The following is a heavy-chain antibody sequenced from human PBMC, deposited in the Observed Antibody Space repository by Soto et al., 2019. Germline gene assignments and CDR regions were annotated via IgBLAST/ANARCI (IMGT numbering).Heavy chain of an antibody. CDR1: GYTFTSYA. J-gene: IGHJ6*02. Sequence: ASVKVSCKASGYTFTSYAIHWVRQAPGQRLEWMGWINAGNGNTKYSQKFQGRVTITRDTSASTAYMDLSSLRSEDTAVYYCASQYCISTNCTPYYGMDVWGRGTTVTVSS. D-gene: IGHD2-2*01. V-gene: IGHV1-3*01. CDR3: ASQYCISTNCTPYYGMDV. CDR2: INAGNGNT.